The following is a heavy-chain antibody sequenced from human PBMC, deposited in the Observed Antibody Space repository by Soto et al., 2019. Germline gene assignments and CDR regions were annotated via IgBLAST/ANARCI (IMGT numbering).Heavy chain of an antibody. D-gene: IGHD2-2*01. CDR1: GLTFSNYW. CDR2: INRGGSET. CDR3: ARPARECSSPGCAN. J-gene: IGHJ4*02. V-gene: IGHV3-7*01. Sequence: EVQLVESGGGLVQPGGSLRLSCVVSGLTFSNYWMSWVRQAPGKGLEWVANINRGGSETYYVDSVKGRFTISRDNIKNSLYLQMTSLRAEDTAVYYCARPARECSSPGCANWGQGTLVTVSS.